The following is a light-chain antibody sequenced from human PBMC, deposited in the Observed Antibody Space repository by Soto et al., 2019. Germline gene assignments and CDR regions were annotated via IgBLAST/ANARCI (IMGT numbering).Light chain of an antibody. Sequence: EIVMTQSPATLSVSPGERVTLSCRASQSVSSNLSWYQQKPGQSPRLLIYDASTRATGIPARFSVSGSGKEFTLTTSSLPSEDFAVYYRQQYNNWPRTFGQGTKLEIK. CDR3: QQYNNWPRT. V-gene: IGKV3-15*01. CDR2: DAS. CDR1: QSVSSN. J-gene: IGKJ2*01.